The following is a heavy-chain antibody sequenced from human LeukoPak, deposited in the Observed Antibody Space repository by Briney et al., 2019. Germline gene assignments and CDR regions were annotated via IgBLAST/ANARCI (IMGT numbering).Heavy chain of an antibody. CDR3: AIPVVSGDY. CDR2: ISGSGGST. V-gene: IGHV3-23*01. D-gene: IGHD5/OR15-5a*01. CDR1: GFTFSNYD. J-gene: IGHJ4*02. Sequence: PGGSLRLSCAASGFTFSNYDMTWVRQAPGKGLEWVSSISGSGGSTNYADSVKGRFTISRDNSKNTLYLQMNSLRAEDTAVYHCAIPVVSGDYWGQGTLVTVSS.